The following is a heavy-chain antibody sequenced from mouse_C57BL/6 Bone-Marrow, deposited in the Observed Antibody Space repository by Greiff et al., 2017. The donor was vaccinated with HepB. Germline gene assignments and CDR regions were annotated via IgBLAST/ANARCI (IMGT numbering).Heavy chain of an antibody. CDR1: GYTFTSYG. CDR3: ARGGTNYYAMDY. Sequence: QVQLQQSGAELARPGASVKLSCKASGYTFTSYGISWVKQRTGQGLEWIGEIYPRSGNTYYNEKFKGKATLTADKSSSTAYMELRSLTSEDSAVYFCARGGTNYYAMDYWGQGTSVTVSS. CDR2: IYPRSGNT. J-gene: IGHJ4*01. V-gene: IGHV1-81*01. D-gene: IGHD2-13*01.